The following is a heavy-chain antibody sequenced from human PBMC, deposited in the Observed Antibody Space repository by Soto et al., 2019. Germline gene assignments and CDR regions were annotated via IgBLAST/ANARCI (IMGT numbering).Heavy chain of an antibody. D-gene: IGHD6-19*01. J-gene: IGHJ4*02. CDR1: GFTFSNYA. CDR2: ITNSGST. CDR3: ARTDKFNSQSSGWANRFDY. V-gene: IGHV3-23*01. Sequence: EVQLLESGGGLVQPGGSLRLFCEASGFTFSNYAMTWVRQAPGKGLEWVSTITNSGSTYYGDTVRGRFTISRDNSKTTVYLQMNGLRAEDTAIYYCARTDKFNSQSSGWANRFDYWGQGTLVTVSS.